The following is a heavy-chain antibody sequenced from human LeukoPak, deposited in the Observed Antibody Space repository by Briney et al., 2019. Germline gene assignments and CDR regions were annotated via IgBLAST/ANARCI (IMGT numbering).Heavy chain of an antibody. V-gene: IGHV1-18*01. CDR3: ARARWITFGGVIVILDWFDP. J-gene: IGHJ5*02. CDR2: ISAYNGNT. D-gene: IGHD3-16*02. Sequence: ASVKVSCKASGYTFTSYGISWVRQAPGQGLEWMGWISAYNGNTNYAQKLQGRVTMTTDTPTSTAYMELRSLGSDDTAVYYCARARWITFGGVIVILDWFDPWGQGTLVTVSS. CDR1: GYTFTSYG.